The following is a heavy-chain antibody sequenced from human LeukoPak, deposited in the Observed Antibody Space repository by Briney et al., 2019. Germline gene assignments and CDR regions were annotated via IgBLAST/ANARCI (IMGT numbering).Heavy chain of an antibody. Sequence: PGGSLRLSCAASGFTFSSYWMNWLRQAPGKGLEWVANIKQDGSEKYYVDSVKGRFTISRDNAKNSLYLQMNSLRAEDTAVYYCARMYCSGGSCDPESPYYYHHMDVWGKGTTVTVSS. D-gene: IGHD2-15*01. CDR3: ARMYCSGGSCDPESPYYYHHMDV. J-gene: IGHJ6*03. V-gene: IGHV3-7*01. CDR1: GFTFSSYW. CDR2: IKQDGSEK.